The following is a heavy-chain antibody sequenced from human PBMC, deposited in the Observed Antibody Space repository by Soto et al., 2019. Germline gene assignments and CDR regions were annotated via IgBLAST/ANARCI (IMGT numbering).Heavy chain of an antibody. V-gene: IGHV4-59*08. Sequence: SETLSLTCTVSGGSISSYYWSWIRQPPGKGLVWIGYIYYSGSTNYNPSLKSRVTISVDTSKNQFSLKLSSVTAADTAVYYCARQDRYCSGGSCYLLRAFDIWGQGTMVTVSS. CDR2: IYYSGST. CDR3: ARQDRYCSGGSCYLLRAFDI. J-gene: IGHJ3*02. D-gene: IGHD2-15*01. CDR1: GGSISSYY.